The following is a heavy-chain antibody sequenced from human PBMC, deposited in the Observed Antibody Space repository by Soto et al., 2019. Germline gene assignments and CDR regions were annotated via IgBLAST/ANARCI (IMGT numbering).Heavy chain of an antibody. J-gene: IGHJ5*02. CDR1: GGTFSSYT. Sequence: SVKVSCKASGGTFSSYTISWVRQAPGQGLEWMGRIIPILGIANYAQKFQGRVTITADKSTSTAYMELSSLRSEDTAVYYCAREEDSSSWCYFDPWGQGTLVTVSS. CDR2: IIPILGIA. CDR3: AREEDSSSWCYFDP. D-gene: IGHD6-13*01. V-gene: IGHV1-69*04.